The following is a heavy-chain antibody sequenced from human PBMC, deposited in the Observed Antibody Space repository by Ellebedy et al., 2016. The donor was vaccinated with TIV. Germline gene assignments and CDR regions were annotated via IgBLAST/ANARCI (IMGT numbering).Heavy chain of an antibody. D-gene: IGHD3-10*01. CDR1: ELTVTSNF. Sequence: GGSLRLSCAASELTVTSNFMSWVRQAPGKGLAWVSTIPLASTTYYADSVKGRFTISRDNSKNTLDIQMNSLRAEDTAVYYCARETYNDVDLKLWGIFDIWGQGTMVTVSS. CDR2: IPLASTT. V-gene: IGHV3-66*01. J-gene: IGHJ3*02. CDR3: ARETYNDVDLKLWGIFDI.